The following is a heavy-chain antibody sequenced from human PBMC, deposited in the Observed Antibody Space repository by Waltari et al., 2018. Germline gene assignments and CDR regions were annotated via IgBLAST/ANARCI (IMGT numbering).Heavy chain of an antibody. CDR2: IKSDGSVK. J-gene: IGHJ3*02. D-gene: IGHD6-19*01. V-gene: IGHV3-7*01. CDR1: GFAFSTDW. CDR3: TRDSSPGGQTSGWFDAFDI. Sequence: EVQLVESGGGLVQPGGSLRLSCAASGFAFSTDWMTWVRQAPGKGLEWVANIKSDGSVKHYVTAGKCRFTISRDNARNSLYLQMNSLGAEDTAVYYCTRDSSPGGQTSGWFDAFDIWGQGARVTVSA.